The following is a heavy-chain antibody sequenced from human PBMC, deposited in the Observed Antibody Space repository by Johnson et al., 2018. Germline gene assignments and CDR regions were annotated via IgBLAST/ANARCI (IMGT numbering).Heavy chain of an antibody. Sequence: EVQLVESGGGLVKPGGSXRLSCAASGFTFSNAWMNWVRQAPGKGLEWVGRIKSKTDGGTTDDAAPVKGRFTISRDDSKNTLYLKINSLKTEDTAVYYCTPDKSWSITIFGVVIRYMDVWGKGTTVTVSS. CDR3: TPDKSWSITIFGVVIRYMDV. J-gene: IGHJ6*03. CDR1: GFTFSNAW. D-gene: IGHD3-3*01. V-gene: IGHV3-15*07. CDR2: IKSKTDGGTT.